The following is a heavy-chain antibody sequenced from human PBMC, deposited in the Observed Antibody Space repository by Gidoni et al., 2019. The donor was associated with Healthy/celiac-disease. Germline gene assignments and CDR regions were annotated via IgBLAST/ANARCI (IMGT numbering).Heavy chain of an antibody. Sequence: QVQLVQSGAEVKKPGASVKVSCKASGYTFTSYYINWVRQATGQGLEWMGWMNPNSGNTGYAQKFQGRVTMTRNTSISTAYMELSSLRSEDTAVYYCAATSVPATAFYYYMDVWGKGTTVTVSS. V-gene: IGHV1-8*01. CDR1: GYTFTSYY. J-gene: IGHJ6*03. D-gene: IGHD2-2*01. CDR2: MNPNSGNT. CDR3: AATSVPATAFYYYMDV.